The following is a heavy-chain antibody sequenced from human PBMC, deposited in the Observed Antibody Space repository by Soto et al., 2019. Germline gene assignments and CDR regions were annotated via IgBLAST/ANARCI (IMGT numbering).Heavy chain of an antibody. CDR1: GFAFRHNY. V-gene: IGHV3-11*01. CDR2: INTSGSRA. D-gene: IGHD1-26*01. CDR3: ATSGIYYET. J-gene: IGHJ5*01. Sequence: QVHLVESGGGLVKAGWSLRLSCTVSGFAFRHNYLTWIRQAQGKGLEWLSYINTSGSRAYYADSVKGRFTICTDNAKKSQYLEMDTLSAEDTGFYYSATSGIYYETWGHVILVTVS.